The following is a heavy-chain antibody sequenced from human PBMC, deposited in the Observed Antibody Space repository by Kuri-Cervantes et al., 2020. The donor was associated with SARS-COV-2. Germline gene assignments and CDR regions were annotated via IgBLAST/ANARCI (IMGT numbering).Heavy chain of an antibody. CDR3: ARQMMSSITIFGVVITKNWFDP. V-gene: IGHV4-39*01. CDR1: GASISSSSYY. Sequence: SESMSLACTVSGASISSSSYYWGWIRQPPGKGLEWIGSIYYSRSTYYNPSLKSRVPMTVDTSKNQFSLKLSSVTAADTAVYYCARQMMSSITIFGVVITKNWFDPWGQGTLVTVSS. J-gene: IGHJ5*02. D-gene: IGHD3-3*01. CDR2: IYYSRST.